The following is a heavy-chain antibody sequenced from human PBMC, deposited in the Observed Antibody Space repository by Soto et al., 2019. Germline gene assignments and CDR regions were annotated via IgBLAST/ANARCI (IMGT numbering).Heavy chain of an antibody. Sequence: SKTLSLTCAISGDSVSSNTASWNWIRQSPSRGLEWLGRTYFRSKWYNDYAVSVKSRIIINPDTSNNQFSLQLNSVTPEDTAVYFCAKGDNLGPKTGYAFDPWGQGAQVTVSS. D-gene: IGHD5-12*01. J-gene: IGHJ5*02. CDR1: GDSVSSNTAS. V-gene: IGHV6-1*01. CDR2: TYFRSKWYN. CDR3: AKGDNLGPKTGYAFDP.